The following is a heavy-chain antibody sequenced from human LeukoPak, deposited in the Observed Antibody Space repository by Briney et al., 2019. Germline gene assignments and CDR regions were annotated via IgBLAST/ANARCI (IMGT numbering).Heavy chain of an antibody. Sequence: GGSLRLSCAASGFTFSSYAMHWVRQAPGKGLEWVAVISYDGSNKYYADSVKGRFTISRDNSKNTLYLQMNSLRAEDTAVYYCARGGSWYVDNWNDHWVFDYWGQGTLVTVSS. CDR1: GFTFSSYA. D-gene: IGHD1-20*01. CDR3: ARGGSWYVDNWNDHWVFDY. V-gene: IGHV3-30*04. CDR2: ISYDGSNK. J-gene: IGHJ4*02.